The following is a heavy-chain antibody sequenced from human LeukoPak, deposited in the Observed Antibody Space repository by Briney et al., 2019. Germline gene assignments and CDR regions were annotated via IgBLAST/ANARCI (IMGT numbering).Heavy chain of an antibody. J-gene: IGHJ3*02. CDR2: ISAYNGNT. D-gene: IGHD3-9*01. CDR3: ARDRSQGRYFDWLLWINDAFDI. V-gene: IGHV1-18*01. Sequence: GASVKVSCKASGGTFSSYAISWVRQAPGQGLEWMGWISAYNGNTNYAQKLQGRVTMTTDTSTSTAYMELRSLRSDDTAVYYCARDRSQGRYFDWLLWINDAFDIWGQGTMVTVSS. CDR1: GGTFSSYA.